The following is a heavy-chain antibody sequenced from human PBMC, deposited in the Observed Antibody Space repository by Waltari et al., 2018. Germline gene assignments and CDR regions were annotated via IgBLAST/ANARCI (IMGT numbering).Heavy chain of an antibody. V-gene: IGHV4-39*01. Sequence: QVQLQESGPRLVKPSETLSLTCTVSGGSVRDGIYYWAGIRQPPGKGLEWIGSVYSSGSPHYKSSLKSRVTMSVDMSKNQFSLRLTSVTAADTATYYCARQSYGSGTYEFDFWGQGALVTVSS. D-gene: IGHD3-10*01. CDR3: ARQSYGSGTYEFDF. CDR1: GGSVRDGIYY. J-gene: IGHJ4*02. CDR2: VYSSGSP.